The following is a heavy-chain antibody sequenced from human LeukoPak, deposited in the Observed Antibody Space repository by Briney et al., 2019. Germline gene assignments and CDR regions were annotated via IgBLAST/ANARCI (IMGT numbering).Heavy chain of an antibody. V-gene: IGHV4-34*01. D-gene: IGHD1-26*01. Sequence: SETLSLTCAVYGGSFSGYYWSWIRQPPGKGLEWIGSIYHSGSTYYNPSLKSRVTISVDTSKNQFSLKLSSVTAADTAVYYCARGGSYQYYFDYWGQGTLVTVSS. CDR3: ARGGSYQYYFDY. J-gene: IGHJ4*02. CDR2: IYHSGST. CDR1: GGSFSGYY.